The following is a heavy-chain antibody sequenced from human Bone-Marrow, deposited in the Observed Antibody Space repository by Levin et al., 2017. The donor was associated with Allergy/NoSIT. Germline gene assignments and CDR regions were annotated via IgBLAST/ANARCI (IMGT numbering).Heavy chain of an antibody. CDR1: GFSLRTSGMC. Sequence: QTPSLPCTFSGFSLRTSGMCVSWIRQPPGKALEWLARIDWDDDKYYSTSLKTRLAISKDTSKNQVVLTMTNMDPLDTATYYCARATNHYYGRGFDYWGQGTLVTVSS. V-gene: IGHV2-70*11. J-gene: IGHJ4*02. D-gene: IGHD3-10*01. CDR2: IDWDDDK. CDR3: ARATNHYYGRGFDY.